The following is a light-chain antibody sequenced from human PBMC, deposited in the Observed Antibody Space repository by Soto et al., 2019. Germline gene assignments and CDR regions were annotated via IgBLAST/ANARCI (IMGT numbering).Light chain of an antibody. CDR1: SSDVGAFNY. Sequence: QSALTQPASVSGSPGQAITISCSGTSSDVGAFNYVSWYQQHPGKAPKLMIYDVSNRLSGVSNRFSGSKSGNTASLTISGLRAEDEADYYCNSYTSNNTYVFGTGTKLTVL. CDR2: DVS. V-gene: IGLV2-14*03. CDR3: NSYTSNNTYV. J-gene: IGLJ1*01.